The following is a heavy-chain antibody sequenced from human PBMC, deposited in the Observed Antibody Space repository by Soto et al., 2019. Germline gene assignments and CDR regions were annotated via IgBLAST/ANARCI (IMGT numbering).Heavy chain of an antibody. CDR3: ASRMYGDYYYYGMDV. V-gene: IGHV3-7*01. CDR1: GFTFSSYW. Sequence: GGSLRLSCAASGFTFSSYWMSWVRQAPGKGLEWVANIKQDGSEKYYVDSVKGRFTISRDNAKNSLYLQMNSLRAEDTAVYYCASRMYGDYYYYGMDVWGQGTTVTVSS. J-gene: IGHJ6*02. D-gene: IGHD4-17*01. CDR2: IKQDGSEK.